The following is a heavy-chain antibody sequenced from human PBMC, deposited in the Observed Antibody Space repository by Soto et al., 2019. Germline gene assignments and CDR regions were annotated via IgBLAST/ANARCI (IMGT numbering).Heavy chain of an antibody. V-gene: IGHV1-69*13. CDR3: ARVMEAQWLVPQPSSFDY. J-gene: IGHJ4*02. D-gene: IGHD6-19*01. CDR2: IIPSFGTA. Sequence: SLKVSCKSSGSTFTSYYMRGVRQSPGQGLEWMGGIIPSFGTASYAQKFQGRVTITADESTSTAYMELSSLRSEDTAVYYCARVMEAQWLVPQPSSFDYWGQGTLVTVSS. CDR1: GSTFTSYY.